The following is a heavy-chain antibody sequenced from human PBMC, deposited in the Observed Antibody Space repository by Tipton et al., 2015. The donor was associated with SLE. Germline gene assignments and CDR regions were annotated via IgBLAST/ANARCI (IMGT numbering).Heavy chain of an antibody. CDR1: GFIFSSYS. CDR3: ARMTTRSSFDY. V-gene: IGHV3-30*02. D-gene: IGHD4-11*01. J-gene: IGHJ4*02. CDR2: IQYDGRNK. Sequence: GSLRLSCAASGFIFSSYSMHWVRQAPGKGLEWVAYIQYDGRNKYYADSVEGRFTISRDNAKNTLYLQMNSLRAEDMAVYYCARMTTRSSFDYWGQGTLVTVSS.